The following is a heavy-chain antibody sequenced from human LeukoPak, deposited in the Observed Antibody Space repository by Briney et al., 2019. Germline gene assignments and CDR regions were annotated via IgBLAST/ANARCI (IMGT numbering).Heavy chain of an antibody. CDR1: GFTFGDYA. D-gene: IGHD6-19*01. Sequence: GGSLRLSCTASGFTFGDYAMTWVRQAPGKGLEWVSFISSKAYGGTTEYAASVKGRFTISRDDSKNIAYLQVNTLKTEDTAVYYRTRAVAGRYFDHWGQGTLVTVSP. CDR2: ISSKAYGGTT. J-gene: IGHJ4*02. CDR3: TRAVAGRYFDH. V-gene: IGHV3-49*04.